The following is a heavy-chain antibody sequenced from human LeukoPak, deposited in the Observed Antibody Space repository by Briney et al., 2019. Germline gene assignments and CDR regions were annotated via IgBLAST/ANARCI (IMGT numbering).Heavy chain of an antibody. CDR2: INHSGST. V-gene: IGHV4-34*01. J-gene: IGHJ4*02. CDR3: ARGGGQQLTPMLDY. Sequence: PSETLSLTCAVYGGSFSGYYWSWIRQPPGKGLEWIGEINHSGSTNYNPSLKSRVTISVDTSKNQFSLKLSSVTAADTAVYYCARGGGQQLTPMLDYWGQGTLVTVSS. D-gene: IGHD6-13*01. CDR1: GGSFSGYY.